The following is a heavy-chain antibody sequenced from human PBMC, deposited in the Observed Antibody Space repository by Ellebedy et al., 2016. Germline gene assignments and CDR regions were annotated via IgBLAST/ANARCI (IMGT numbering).Heavy chain of an antibody. J-gene: IGHJ4*02. D-gene: IGHD2-15*01. Sequence: GGSLRLXXAASGFTFSSYWMHWVRQAPGKGLVWVSRINSDGSSTSYADSVKGRFTISRDNAKNTLYLQMNSLRAEDTAVYYCARDTPLPGQTFDSWGQGTLVTVSS. CDR2: INSDGSST. CDR1: GFTFSSYW. V-gene: IGHV3-74*01. CDR3: ARDTPLPGQTFDS.